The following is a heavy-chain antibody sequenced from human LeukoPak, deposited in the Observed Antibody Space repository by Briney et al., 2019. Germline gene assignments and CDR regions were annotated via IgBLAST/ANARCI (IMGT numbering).Heavy chain of an antibody. CDR2: IIPIFGTA. J-gene: IGHJ3*02. V-gene: IGHV1-69*05. CDR3: ARDPYYDSSGSTFDDAFDI. D-gene: IGHD3-22*01. CDR1: GGTFSSYA. Sequence: SVKVSCKASGGTFSSYAIRWVRQAPGQGLEWMEGIIPIFGTANYAQKFQGRVTITTDESTSTAYMELSSLRSEDTAMYYCARDPYYDSSGSTFDDAFDIWGQGTMVTVSS.